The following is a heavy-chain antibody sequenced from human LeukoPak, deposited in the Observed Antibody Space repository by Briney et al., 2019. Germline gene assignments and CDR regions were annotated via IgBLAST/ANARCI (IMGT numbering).Heavy chain of an antibody. CDR1: GYTLTELS. Sequence: ASVKVSCKVSGYTLTELSMHWVRQAPGKGLEWMGGFDPEDGETIYAQKFQGRVTMTRNTSISTAYMELSSMRSEDTAAYYCVREGGYSVYYYGSGRSGADYWGQGTLVTVST. V-gene: IGHV1-24*01. CDR2: FDPEDGET. D-gene: IGHD3-10*01. CDR3: VREGGYSVYYYGSGRSGADY. J-gene: IGHJ4*02.